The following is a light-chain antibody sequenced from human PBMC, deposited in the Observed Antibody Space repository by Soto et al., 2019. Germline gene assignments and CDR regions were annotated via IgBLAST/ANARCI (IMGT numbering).Light chain of an antibody. CDR1: SSNIGSNY. V-gene: IGLV1-47*01. Sequence: QSVLTQPPSASGTPGQRDTISCSGSSSNIGSNYVYWYQQLPGTAPKLLIYRNNQRPSGVPDRFSGSKSGTSASLAISGLRSEDEDDYYCAAWDDSLSGPNVVFGGGTKLTVL. J-gene: IGLJ2*01. CDR2: RNN. CDR3: AAWDDSLSGPNVV.